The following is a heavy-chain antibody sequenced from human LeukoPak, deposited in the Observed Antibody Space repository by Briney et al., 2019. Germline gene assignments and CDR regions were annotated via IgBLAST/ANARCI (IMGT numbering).Heavy chain of an antibody. CDR3: VRGGDDFNFDY. D-gene: IGHD5-24*01. J-gene: IGHJ4*02. V-gene: IGHV3-74*01. CDR1: GISFSRYA. CDR2: VKGDGGFT. Sequence: PGGSLRLSCAASGISFSRYAMHWVRQAPGKGLVWVSRVKGDGGFTNYADSVYGRFTISRDNAKNTLYLHMHSLRAEDTAVYYCVRGGDDFNFDYWGQGSLVTVSS.